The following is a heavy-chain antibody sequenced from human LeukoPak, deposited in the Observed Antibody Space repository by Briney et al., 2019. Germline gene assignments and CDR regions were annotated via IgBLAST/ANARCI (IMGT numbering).Heavy chain of an antibody. Sequence: SETLSLTCAVYGGSLSGYYWSWIRQPPGKGLEWIGEINHSGSTNYNPSLKSRVTISVDTSKNQFSLKLSSVTAADTAVYYCASYFGDYAGHAFDIWGQGTMVTVSS. CDR2: INHSGST. V-gene: IGHV4-34*01. D-gene: IGHD4-17*01. CDR3: ASYFGDYAGHAFDI. CDR1: GGSLSGYY. J-gene: IGHJ3*02.